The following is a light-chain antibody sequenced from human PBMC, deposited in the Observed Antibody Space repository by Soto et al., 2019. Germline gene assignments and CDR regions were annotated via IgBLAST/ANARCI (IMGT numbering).Light chain of an antibody. V-gene: IGLV2-14*01. CDR1: SSDVGAYNF. CDR2: GVY. CDR3: SSFTNNNTPHVV. J-gene: IGLJ2*01. Sequence: QSVLTQPASVSGSPGQSITISCTGTSSDVGAYNFVSWYQHHPGRAPKLIIYGVYNRPSGVSNRFSGSKSGNTASPTISGLQAEDEADYYCSSFTNNNTPHVVFGGGTQLTVL.